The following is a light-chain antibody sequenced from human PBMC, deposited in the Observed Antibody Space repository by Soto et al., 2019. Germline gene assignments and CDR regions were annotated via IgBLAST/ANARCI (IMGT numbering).Light chain of an antibody. CDR1: HSVRST. V-gene: IGKV3-15*01. J-gene: IGKJ4*01. CDR2: AAS. Sequence: EIVMTQAPDTLSVSPGERATLFCRASHSVRSTVAWYQHRPGQAPRLLIYAASTRATGIPARFSGSGSGTEFTLTISSLQSEDFAVYYCQQYNDWLTYGGGTKV. CDR3: QQYNDWLT.